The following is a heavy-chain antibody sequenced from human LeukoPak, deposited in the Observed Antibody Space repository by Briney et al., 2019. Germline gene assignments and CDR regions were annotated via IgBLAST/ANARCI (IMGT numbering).Heavy chain of an antibody. Sequence: PGGSLRLSCAASGFTFSSYWMSWVRQAPGKGLEWVANIKQDGSEKYYVDSVKGRFTISRDNSKNTLYLQMNSLRAEDTAVYYCAKEATVIVGYFDYWGQGTLVTVSS. CDR3: AKEATVIVGYFDY. CDR1: GFTFSSYW. V-gene: IGHV3-7*03. CDR2: IKQDGSEK. J-gene: IGHJ4*02. D-gene: IGHD5-12*01.